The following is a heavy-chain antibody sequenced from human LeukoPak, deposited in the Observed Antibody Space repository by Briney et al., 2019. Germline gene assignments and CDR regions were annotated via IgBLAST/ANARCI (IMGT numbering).Heavy chain of an antibody. J-gene: IGHJ3*02. D-gene: IGHD1-7*01. V-gene: IGHV4-39*01. CDR3: ARHGGGTTLALDI. CDR2: IYYSGST. CDR1: GGSISSSSYY. Sequence: PSETLSLTCTVSGGSISSSSYYWGWIRQPPGKGLEWIGSIYYSGSTYYNPSLKSRVTISVDTSKNQFSLKLSSVTVADTAVYHCARHGGGTTLALDIWGQGTMVTVSS.